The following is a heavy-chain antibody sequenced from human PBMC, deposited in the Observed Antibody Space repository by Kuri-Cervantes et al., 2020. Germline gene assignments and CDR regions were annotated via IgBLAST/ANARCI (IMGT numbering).Heavy chain of an antibody. J-gene: IGHJ6*03. Sequence: GESLKISCAASGFTFSRYDMHWVRQVTGKGLEWVSAIGSAGDTYYPGSVKGRFTISRENAKNSLYLQMNSLRAGDTAVYYCARVSGYYYMDVWGKGTTVTVSS. V-gene: IGHV3-13*01. CDR1: GFTFSRYD. CDR3: ARVSGYYYMDV. D-gene: IGHD1-26*01. CDR2: IGSAGDT.